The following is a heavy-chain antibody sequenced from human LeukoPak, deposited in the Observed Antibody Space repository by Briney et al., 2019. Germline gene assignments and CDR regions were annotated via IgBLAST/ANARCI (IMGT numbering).Heavy chain of an antibody. Sequence: GGSLRLSCAASEFTFSRNAMHWVRQAPGKGLEWVAVISYDGSNKYYADSVKGRFTISRDNSKNTVFLQMNSLRAEDTAVYYCAKWGDYDVLTGYYVSDYWSQGTLVTVSS. CDR1: EFTFSRNA. CDR3: AKWGDYDVLTGYYVSDY. D-gene: IGHD3-9*01. J-gene: IGHJ4*02. V-gene: IGHV3-30*04. CDR2: ISYDGSNK.